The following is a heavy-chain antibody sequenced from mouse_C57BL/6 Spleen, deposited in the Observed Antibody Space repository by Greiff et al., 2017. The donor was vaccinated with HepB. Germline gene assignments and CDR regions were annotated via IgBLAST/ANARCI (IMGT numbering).Heavy chain of an antibody. CDR3: ALYYGSSYVPLVY. CDR1: GYTFTSYW. V-gene: IGHV1-64*01. CDR2: IHPNSGST. J-gene: IGHJ2*01. D-gene: IGHD1-1*01. Sequence: QVQLQQPGAELVKPGASVKLSCKASGYTFTSYWMHWVKQRPGQGLEWIGMIHPNSGSTNYNEKFKSKATLTVDKSSSTAYMQLSSLTSEDSAVYYCALYYGSSYVPLVYWGQGTTLTVSS.